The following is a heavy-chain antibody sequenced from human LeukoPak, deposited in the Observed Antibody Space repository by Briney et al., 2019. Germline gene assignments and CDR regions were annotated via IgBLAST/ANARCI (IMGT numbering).Heavy chain of an antibody. CDR2: ISSSGSTI. V-gene: IGHV3-11*04. CDR3: ARAYYYGSGSYYMFDY. J-gene: IGHJ4*02. CDR1: GFTFSDYY. D-gene: IGHD3-10*01. Sequence: GGSLRLSCAASGFTFSDYYMSWIRQAPGKGLEWVSYISSSGSTIYYADSVKGRFTISRDNAKNSLYLQMNSLRAEDTAVYYCARAYYYGSGSYYMFDYWGQGTLVTVSS.